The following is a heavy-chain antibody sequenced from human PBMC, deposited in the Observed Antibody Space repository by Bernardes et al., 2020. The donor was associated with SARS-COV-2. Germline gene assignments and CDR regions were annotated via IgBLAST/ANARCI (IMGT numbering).Heavy chain of an antibody. CDR3: ARDRQYRFDF. D-gene: IGHD2-2*02. V-gene: IGHV3-74*01. J-gene: IGHJ4*02. Sequence: GSLRLSCAASGLAFSTYWMHWVRQAPGEGLVWVSRVNSDGSTFYADSVRGRFSISRDNAKNTLYLQMNNLGAEDTAVYYCARDRQYRFDFWGQGTLVTVSS. CDR2: VNSDGST. CDR1: GLAFSTYW.